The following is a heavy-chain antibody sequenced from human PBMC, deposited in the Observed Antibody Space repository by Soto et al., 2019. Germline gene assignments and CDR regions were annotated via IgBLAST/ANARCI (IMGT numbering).Heavy chain of an antibody. CDR1: GESISSSSYY. CDR2: IYYSGRT. V-gene: IGHV4-39*01. CDR3: ARQRTTVVTQAYFDH. Sequence: SETLSLTCIVSGESISSSSYYCGWIRQPPGKGLEWIGSIYYSGRTYYNPSFKSRVTISIDTSKNQFSLKLSSVTATDTAVYYCARQRTTVVTQAYFDHWGQGALVTVSS. J-gene: IGHJ4*02. D-gene: IGHD2-21*02.